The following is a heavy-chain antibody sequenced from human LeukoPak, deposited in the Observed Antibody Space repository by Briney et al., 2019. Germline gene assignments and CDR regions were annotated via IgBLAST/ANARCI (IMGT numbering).Heavy chain of an antibody. V-gene: IGHV3-23*01. D-gene: IGHD5-12*01. Sequence: PGGSLRLSCAASGFTFSSYAMSWVRQAPGKGLEWVSAINGSGGSTYYADSVKGRFTISRDNSKNTLYLQMNSLRAEDTAVYYCAKVRKQVDYFDYWGQGTLVTVSS. CDR3: AKVRKQVDYFDY. CDR1: GFTFSSYA. CDR2: INGSGGST. J-gene: IGHJ4*02.